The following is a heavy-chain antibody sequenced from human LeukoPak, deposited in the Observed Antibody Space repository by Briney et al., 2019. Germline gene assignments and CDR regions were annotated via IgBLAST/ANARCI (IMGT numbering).Heavy chain of an antibody. CDR2: TRDDGSKN. Sequence: GGSLTLSCAASGFNFRNYGMHWVRQAPGKGLERVAYTRDDGSKNWYGDSVKGRFTISRDNSKSTLYLQMNSLRGEDTAVYYCANGDCSGGRCSSGAYWGQGTLVTVSS. D-gene: IGHD2-15*01. V-gene: IGHV3-30*02. CDR3: ANGDCSGGRCSSGAY. J-gene: IGHJ4*02. CDR1: GFNFRNYG.